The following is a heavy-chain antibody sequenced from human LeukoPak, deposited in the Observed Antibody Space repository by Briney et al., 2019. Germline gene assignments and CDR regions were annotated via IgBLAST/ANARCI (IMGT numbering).Heavy chain of an antibody. CDR1: GGSISSISYY. CDR2: LYYSGST. D-gene: IGHD2-21*01. Sequence: SETLSLTCSVSGGSISSISYYWGWIRQPPGKGLEWIGSLYYSGSTSYNPSLKSRVTISVDKSKNQFSLKLSSVTAADTAVYFWGRHVKPRETHHMDTGGKGTLVPVSS. V-gene: IGHV4-39*01. CDR3: GRHVKPRETHHMDT. J-gene: IGHJ5*02.